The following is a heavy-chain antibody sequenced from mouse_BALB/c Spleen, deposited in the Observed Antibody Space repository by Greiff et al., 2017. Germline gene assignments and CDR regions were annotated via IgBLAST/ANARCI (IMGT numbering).Heavy chain of an antibody. CDR1: GFTFSSYG. J-gene: IGHJ2*01. V-gene: IGHV5-6*01. Sequence: EVQRVESGGDLVKPGGSLKLSCAASGFTFSSYGMSWVRQTPDKRLEWVATISSGGSYTYYPDSVKGRFTISRDNAKNTLYLQMSSLKSEDTAMYNCARLMDNGYCYDYWGQGTTLTVSS. D-gene: IGHD1-2*01. CDR2: ISSGGSYT. CDR3: ARLMDNGYCYDY.